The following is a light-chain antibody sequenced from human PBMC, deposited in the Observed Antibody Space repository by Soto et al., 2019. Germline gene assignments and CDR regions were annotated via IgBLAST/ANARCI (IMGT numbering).Light chain of an antibody. CDR2: GAS. CDR1: QSVSNNY. V-gene: IGKV3D-20*02. CDR3: QQRNNWPPLT. J-gene: IGKJ4*01. Sequence: EIVLTQSPGTLSLSPGERATLSCRASQSVSNNYLAWYQQKPGQAPRLLIYGASNRATGIPDRFSGSGSGTDFTLTISRLEPEDFAVYYCQQRNNWPPLTFGGGTKVDIK.